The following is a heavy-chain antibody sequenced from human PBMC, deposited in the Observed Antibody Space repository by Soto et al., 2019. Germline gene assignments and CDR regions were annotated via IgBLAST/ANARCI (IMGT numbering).Heavy chain of an antibody. Sequence: GGSLRLSCAASGFTFSSYAMHWVRQAPCKGLEWVAVISYDGSNKYYADSVKGRFTISRDNSKNTLYLQMNSLRAEDTAVYYCARDLEVVVVVAATPSHYYYGMDVWGQGTTVTVSS. D-gene: IGHD2-15*01. V-gene: IGHV3-30-3*01. J-gene: IGHJ6*02. CDR1: GFTFSSYA. CDR2: ISYDGSNK. CDR3: ARDLEVVVVVAATPSHYYYGMDV.